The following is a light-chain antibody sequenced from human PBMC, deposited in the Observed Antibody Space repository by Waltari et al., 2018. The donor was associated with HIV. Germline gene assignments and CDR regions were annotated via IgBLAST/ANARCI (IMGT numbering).Light chain of an antibody. CDR2: VED. J-gene: IGLJ2*01. CDR3: QVWDMDADLPI. V-gene: IGLV3-21*02. Sequence: SYVLTQPPSLSVAPGQTATITCGGDTIGSKSVHWYQQKPAQPPILVIFVEDDRPSGIRDVFSGANSGNTATLPITWVEAGHEADYYCQVWDMDADLPIFGGGTTLTVL. CDR1: TIGSKS.